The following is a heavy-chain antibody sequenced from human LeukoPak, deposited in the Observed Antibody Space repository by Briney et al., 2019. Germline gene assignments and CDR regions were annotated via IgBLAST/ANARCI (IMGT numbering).Heavy chain of an antibody. D-gene: IGHD3-22*01. CDR1: GFTFSSYA. J-gene: IGHJ4*02. CDR3: ARGGGSGYYYRSLVY. V-gene: IGHV3-23*01. Sequence: GGSLRLSCAASGFTFSSYAMSWVRQAPGKGLEWVSAISGSGGSTYYADSVKGRFTISRDNSKNTLYLQMNSLRAEDTAVYYCARGGGSGYYYRSLVYWGQGTLVTVSS. CDR2: ISGSGGST.